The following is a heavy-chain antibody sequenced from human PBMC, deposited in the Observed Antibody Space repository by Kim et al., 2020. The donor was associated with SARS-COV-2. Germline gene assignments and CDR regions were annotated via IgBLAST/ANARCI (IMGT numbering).Heavy chain of an antibody. CDR2: IYPRDSDT. Sequence: GESLKISCKASGYSFTSYWIGWVRQVPGKGLEWMGIIYPRDSDTRYSPSFQGRVTISTDRSTTVYLEWTSLKASDSAVYYCARRPGQRVYEPLDYWGQGTQVTVS. CDR1: GYSFTSYW. CDR3: ARRPGQRVYEPLDY. J-gene: IGHJ4*02. D-gene: IGHD5-12*01. V-gene: IGHV5-51*01.